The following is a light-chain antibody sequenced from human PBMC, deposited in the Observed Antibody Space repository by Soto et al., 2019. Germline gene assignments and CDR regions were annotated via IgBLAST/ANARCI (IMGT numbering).Light chain of an antibody. CDR3: SSYTSSSNVV. CDR2: EVS. CDR1: SSDVGGYNY. J-gene: IGLJ2*01. V-gene: IGLV2-14*01. Sequence: QSALTPPASVSGSPGQSITISCTGTSSDVGGYNYVSWFQQHPGTDPKLLIFEVSNRPSGVPNRFSGSKSGKTAFLTIAGFQAEDEADYYCSSYTSSSNVVFGGGTKVTVL.